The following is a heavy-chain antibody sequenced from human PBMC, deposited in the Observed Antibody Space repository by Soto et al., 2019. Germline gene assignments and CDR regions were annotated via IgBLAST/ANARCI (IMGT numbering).Heavy chain of an antibody. D-gene: IGHD5-12*01. J-gene: IGHJ4*02. V-gene: IGHV4-34*01. Sequence: QVQLQQWGAGLLKPSETLSLTCAVYGGSFSGYYWSWIRQPPGKGLEWIGEINHSGSTNYNPSLKSRVTISVDTSKSQFSLKLSSVTAADTAVYYCARHRRDGYNYDYWGQGTLVTVSS. CDR3: ARHRRDGYNYDY. CDR2: INHSGST. CDR1: GGSFSGYY.